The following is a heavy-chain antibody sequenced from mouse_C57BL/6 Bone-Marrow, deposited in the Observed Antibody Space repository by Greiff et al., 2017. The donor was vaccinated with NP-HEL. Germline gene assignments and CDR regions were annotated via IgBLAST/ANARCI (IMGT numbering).Heavy chain of an antibody. V-gene: IGHV14-2*01. D-gene: IGHD2-5*01. Sequence: DVKLVESGAELVKPGASVKLSCTASGFNIKDYYMHWVKQRTEQGLEWIGRIDPEDGETKYAPKFQGKATITADTSSNTAYLQLSSLTSEDTAVYYCARRDDSYSNPFAYWGQGTLVTVSA. J-gene: IGHJ3*01. CDR1: GFNIKDYY. CDR3: ARRDDSYSNPFAY. CDR2: IDPEDGET.